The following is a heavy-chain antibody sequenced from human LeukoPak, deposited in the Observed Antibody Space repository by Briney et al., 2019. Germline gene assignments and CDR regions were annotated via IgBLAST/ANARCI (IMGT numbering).Heavy chain of an antibody. J-gene: IGHJ6*03. D-gene: IGHD2-15*01. CDR1: GFTFSDYY. CDR2: ISNSGSII. Sequence: GGSLRLSCAASGFTFSDYYMSWIRQAPGKGLEWVSYISNSGSIIYYADSVKGRFTISRDNSKNTLYLQMNSLRAEDTAVYYCAKAYCSGGSCYYGDYYYYYMDVWGKGTTVTISS. V-gene: IGHV3-11*04. CDR3: AKAYCSGGSCYYGDYYYYYMDV.